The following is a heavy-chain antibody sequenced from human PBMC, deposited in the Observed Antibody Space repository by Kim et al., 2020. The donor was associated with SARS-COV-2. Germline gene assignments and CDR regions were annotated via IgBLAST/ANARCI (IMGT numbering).Heavy chain of an antibody. J-gene: IGHJ6*02. D-gene: IGHD6-13*01. V-gene: IGHV3-15*01. Sequence: GGSLRLSCAASGFTFSNAWMSWVRQAPGKGLEWVGRIKSKTDGGTTDYAAPVKGRFTISRDDSKNTLYLQMNSLKTEDTAVYYCTTPYSSSWSGTYGMDVWGQGTTVTVSS. CDR1: GFTFSNAW. CDR3: TTPYSSSWSGTYGMDV. CDR2: IKSKTDGGTT.